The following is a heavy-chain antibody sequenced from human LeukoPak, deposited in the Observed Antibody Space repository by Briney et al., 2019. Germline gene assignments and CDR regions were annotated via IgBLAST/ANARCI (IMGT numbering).Heavy chain of an antibody. D-gene: IGHD6-13*01. CDR2: INGDGSIT. J-gene: IGHJ4*02. V-gene: IGHV3-74*01. CDR3: TRDREQQPTYDY. CDR1: GFTFSTYW. Sequence: PGGSLRLSCAASGFTFSTYWMHWVRQVPGKGLVWVPRINGDGSITTYADSVKGRFTISRDNAKNALYLQMNTLRAEDTAVYYCTRDREQQPTYDYWGQGTLVTVSS.